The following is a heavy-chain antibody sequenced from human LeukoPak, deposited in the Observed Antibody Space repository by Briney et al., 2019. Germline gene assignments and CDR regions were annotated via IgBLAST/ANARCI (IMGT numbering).Heavy chain of an antibody. CDR2: INPNSGGT. CDR3: ARDSGYDRF. CDR1: GYTFTGYY. V-gene: IGHV1-2*02. D-gene: IGHD3-22*01. Sequence: AAVKLCCTASGYTFTGYYMHWVRQAPGQGLEWMGWINPNSGGTNYAQKFQGRVAMTRDTSISAAYMELSRLRSDDTAVYYCARDSGYDRFWGNRAIVTVSS. J-gene: IGHJ6*04.